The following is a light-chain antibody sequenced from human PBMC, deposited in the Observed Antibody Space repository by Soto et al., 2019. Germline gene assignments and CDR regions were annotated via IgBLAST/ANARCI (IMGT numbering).Light chain of an antibody. CDR3: HQYGASPRPVSSPLP. Sequence: ENVLTQSPGTLSLSPGERATLSCRASQTVTGNYLAWYQQKPGQAPRLLVYGASSRDTGIPDRFSGRGPGTDFTPIITRLEPEGSAVYYCHQYGASPRPVSSPLPLGGGTKVEIK. V-gene: IGKV3-20*01. J-gene: IGKJ4*01. CDR1: QTVTGNY. CDR2: GAS.